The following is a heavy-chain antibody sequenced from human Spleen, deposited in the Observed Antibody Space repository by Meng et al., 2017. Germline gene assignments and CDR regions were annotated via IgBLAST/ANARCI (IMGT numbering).Heavy chain of an antibody. CDR3: ARGLGGLLDY. CDR1: GASITTSSSNW. D-gene: IGHD7-27*01. J-gene: IGHJ4*02. CDR2: IYHSGST. V-gene: IGHV4-4*02. Sequence: QVQLQESGPGLVKPSGHLSLTCAVSGASITTSSSNWWSWVRQPPDKGLEWIGEIYHSGSTNYNPSLKSRVTISVDKSKNQFSLKLSSVTAADTAVYYCARGLGGLLDYWGQGTLVTVSS.